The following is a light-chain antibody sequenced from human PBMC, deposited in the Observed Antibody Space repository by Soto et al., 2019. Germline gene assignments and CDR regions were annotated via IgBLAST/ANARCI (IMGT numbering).Light chain of an antibody. CDR1: SXNIGAGYD. CDR2: GNS. Sequence: QSXLTQPXXVSGXXXXXVXXXXXGSSXNIGAGYDVHWYQQLPGTAPKLLIYGNSNRPSGVPDRFSGSKSGTSASLAITGLQAEDEADYYCQSYDSSLSGYVFGTGTKLTVL. V-gene: IGLV1-40*01. J-gene: IGLJ1*01. CDR3: QSYDSSLSGYV.